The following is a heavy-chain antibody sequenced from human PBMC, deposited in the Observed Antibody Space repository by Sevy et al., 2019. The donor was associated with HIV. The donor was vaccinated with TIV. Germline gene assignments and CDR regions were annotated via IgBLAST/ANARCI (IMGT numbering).Heavy chain of an antibody. Sequence: GGSLRLSCSASGFTFSDYYMSWIRQAPGKGLEWVSYISSSSSYTNYADSVKGRFTISRDNAKNSLYLQMNSLRAEDTAVYYCARGDSSCYYGEDYYYYYMDVWGKGTTVTVSS. D-gene: IGHD3-22*01. CDR2: ISSSSSYT. CDR1: GFTFSDYY. V-gene: IGHV3-11*06. CDR3: ARGDSSCYYGEDYYYYYMDV. J-gene: IGHJ6*03.